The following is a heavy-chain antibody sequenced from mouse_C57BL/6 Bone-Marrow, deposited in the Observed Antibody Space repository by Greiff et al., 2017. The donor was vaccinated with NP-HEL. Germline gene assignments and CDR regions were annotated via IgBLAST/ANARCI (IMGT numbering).Heavy chain of an antibody. CDR2: LWRGGST. J-gene: IGHJ4*01. V-gene: IGHV2-5*01. D-gene: IGHD2-3*01. Sequence: QVQLKESGPGLVQPSQSLSITCTVSGFSLTSYGVHWVRQSPGKGLEWLGVLWRGGSTDYTAAFMSRLSITKDNSKSQVFFKMNSLQADDTAIYYCAKNGWLLPVAMDYWGQGTSVTVSS. CDR3: AKNGWLLPVAMDY. CDR1: GFSLTSYG.